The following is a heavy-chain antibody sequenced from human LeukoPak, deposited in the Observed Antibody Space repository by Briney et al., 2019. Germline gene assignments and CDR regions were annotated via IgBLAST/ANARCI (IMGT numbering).Heavy chain of an antibody. V-gene: IGHV3-23*01. CDR2: ISGSGGST. J-gene: IGHJ6*03. CDR3: AKVQVPYCSGGSRFIDV. CDR1: GFTFSSYA. D-gene: IGHD2-15*01. Sequence: PGGSLRLSCAASGFTFSSYAMSWVRQAPGKGLEWVSFISGSGGSTYYADSVKGRFTISRDNSKSSLFLQMNSLRAEDTAVYYCAKVQVPYCSGGSRFIDVWGKGTTVTVPS.